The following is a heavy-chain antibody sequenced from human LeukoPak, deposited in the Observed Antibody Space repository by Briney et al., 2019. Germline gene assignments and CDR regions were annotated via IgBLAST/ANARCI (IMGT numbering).Heavy chain of an antibody. D-gene: IGHD4-17*01. CDR2: IYHSGST. CDR3: ARAVIYGDLYYFDY. J-gene: IGHJ4*02. V-gene: IGHV4-39*07. CDR1: GGSISSSSYY. Sequence: PSETLSLTCTVSGGSISSSSYYWGWIRQPPGKGLEWIGSIYHSGSTYYNPSLKSRVTISVDTSKNQFSLKLSSVTAADTAVYYCARAVIYGDLYYFDYWGQGTLVTVSS.